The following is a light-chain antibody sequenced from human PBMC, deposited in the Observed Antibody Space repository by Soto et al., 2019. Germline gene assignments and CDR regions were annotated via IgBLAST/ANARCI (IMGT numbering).Light chain of an antibody. CDR2: DVT. V-gene: IGLV2-14*01. Sequence: QSVLTQPASVSGSPGQSIAISCTGTSSDVGGYNYVSWYQQHPGKAPKLIIFDVTNRPSGVSDRFSGSKSGSTASLTISGFQADDEADYYCTSFAGSGTYVFGTGTKVTVL. CDR1: SSDVGGYNY. J-gene: IGLJ1*01. CDR3: TSFAGSGTYV.